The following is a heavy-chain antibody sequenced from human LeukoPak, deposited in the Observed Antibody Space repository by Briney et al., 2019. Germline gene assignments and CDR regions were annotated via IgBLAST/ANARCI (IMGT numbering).Heavy chain of an antibody. D-gene: IGHD3-3*01. J-gene: IGHJ4*02. CDR3: ARGSGVTIFGVVFSY. V-gene: IGHV4-61*01. Sequence: PSETLSLTCTVSGVSVSSGSYYWSWIRQPPGKGLEWIGYIYDSGSTNYNPSLKSRVTISVDTSKNQFSLKLGSVTAADTAVYYCARGSGVTIFGVVFSYWGQGTLVTVSS. CDR2: IYDSGST. CDR1: GVSVSSGSYY.